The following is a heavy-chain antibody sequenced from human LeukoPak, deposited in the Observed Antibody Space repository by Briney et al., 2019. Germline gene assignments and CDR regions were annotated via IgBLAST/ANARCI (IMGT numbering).Heavy chain of an antibody. D-gene: IGHD2-2*01. CDR2: INHSGST. CDR3: ARGIDIVVVPAAISYYFDY. J-gene: IGHJ4*02. CDR1: GFTFSSYA. Sequence: PGGSLRLSCAASGFTFSSYAMSWVRQPPGKGLWWIGEINHSGSTNYNPSLKSRVTISVDTSKNQFSLKLSSVTAADTAVYYCARGIDIVVVPAAISYYFDYWGQGTLVTVSS. V-gene: IGHV4-34*01.